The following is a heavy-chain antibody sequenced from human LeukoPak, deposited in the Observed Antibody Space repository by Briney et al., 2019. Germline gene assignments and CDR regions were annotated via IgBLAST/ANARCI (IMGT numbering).Heavy chain of an antibody. V-gene: IGHV3-30*04. CDR3: ARDLGYGDYIPFDY. J-gene: IGHJ4*02. CDR2: ISYDGSNK. CDR1: GFTFSSYA. D-gene: IGHD4-17*01. Sequence: GGSLRLSCAASGFTFSSYAMHWVRQAPGKGLEWVAVISYDGSNKYYADSVKGRFTISRDNSKNTLYLQMNSLRAEDTAVYYCARDLGYGDYIPFDYWGQGTLVTVSS.